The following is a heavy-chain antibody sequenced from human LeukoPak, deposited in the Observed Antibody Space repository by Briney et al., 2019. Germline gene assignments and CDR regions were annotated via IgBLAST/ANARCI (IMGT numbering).Heavy chain of an antibody. V-gene: IGHV3-15*01. D-gene: IGHD2-15*01. CDR3: TTNQATATKSAFDI. CDR1: GFTFSNAW. Sequence: GGSLRLSCAASGFTFSNAWMSWVRQVPGKGLEWVGRIKSKTDGGTTDYAAPVKGRFTISRDDSKNTLFLQMNSPRTEDTAVYYCTTNQATATKSAFDIWGQGTMVTVSS. J-gene: IGHJ3*02. CDR2: IKSKTDGGTT.